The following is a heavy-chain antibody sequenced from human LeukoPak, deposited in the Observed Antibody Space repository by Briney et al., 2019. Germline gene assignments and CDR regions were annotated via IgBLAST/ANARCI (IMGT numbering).Heavy chain of an antibody. Sequence: GGSLRLSCAASAFTFSRYGMHWVRQAPGMGLEWVAFIRYDGSNKYYADSVKGRFTISRDNSKNTLYLQMNSLRAEDTALYYCAREVPYGDYQDGEGFDPWGQGTLVTVSS. V-gene: IGHV3-30*02. J-gene: IGHJ5*02. D-gene: IGHD4-17*01. CDR2: IRYDGSNK. CDR3: AREVPYGDYQDGEGFDP. CDR1: AFTFSRYG.